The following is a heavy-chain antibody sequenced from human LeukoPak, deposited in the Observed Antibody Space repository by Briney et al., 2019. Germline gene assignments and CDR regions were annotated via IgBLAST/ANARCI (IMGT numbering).Heavy chain of an antibody. CDR1: GYTFTSYD. CDR3: ARARPNYYDSSGYFFDY. V-gene: IGHV1-8*03. CDR2: MNPNSGNT. Sequence: GASVKVSCKASGYTFTSYDINWVRQATGQGLEWMGWMNPNSGNTGYAQKFQGRVTITRNTSISTAYMELSSLRSEDTAVYYCARARPNYYDSSGYFFDYWGQGTLVTVSS. J-gene: IGHJ4*02. D-gene: IGHD3-22*01.